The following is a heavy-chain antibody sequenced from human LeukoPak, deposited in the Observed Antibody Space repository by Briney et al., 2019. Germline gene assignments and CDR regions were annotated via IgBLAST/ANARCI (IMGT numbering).Heavy chain of an antibody. V-gene: IGHV4-59*01. CDR2: IYYNGST. Sequence: SETLSPTCTVSGGSISSYYWSWIRQPPGKGLEWIGYIYYNGSTNYNPSLKSRITMSVDTSKNQFSLKLSSVTAADTAVYYCAREQDSSGFSDAFDIWGRGTMVTVSS. D-gene: IGHD3-22*01. CDR3: AREQDSSGFSDAFDI. CDR1: GGSISSYY. J-gene: IGHJ3*02.